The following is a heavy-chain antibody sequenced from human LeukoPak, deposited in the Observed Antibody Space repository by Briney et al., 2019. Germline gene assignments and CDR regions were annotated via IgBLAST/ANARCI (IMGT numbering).Heavy chain of an antibody. CDR2: VIPIFGTA. J-gene: IGHJ4*02. D-gene: IGHD5-18*01. V-gene: IGHV1-69*05. Sequence: SVKVFCKASGGTFSSYAISWVRQAPGQGLEWMGGVIPIFGTANYAQKCQGRVTITTDESTSTAYMELSSLRSEDTAVYYCAVLLEWIQLDYWGQGTLVTVSS. CDR1: GGTFSSYA. CDR3: AVLLEWIQLDY.